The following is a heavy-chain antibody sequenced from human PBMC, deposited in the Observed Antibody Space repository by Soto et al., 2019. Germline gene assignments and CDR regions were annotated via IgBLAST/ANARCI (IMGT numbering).Heavy chain of an antibody. Sequence: GASVKVSCKASGGTFSSYAISWVRQAPGQGLEWMGGIIPIFGTANYAQKFQGRVTITADESTSTAYMELSSLRSEDTAVYYCARALDPDYGGNSRRYYFDYWGQGTLVTVSS. D-gene: IGHD4-17*01. V-gene: IGHV1-69*13. CDR3: ARALDPDYGGNSRRYYFDY. CDR1: GGTFSSYA. J-gene: IGHJ4*02. CDR2: IIPIFGTA.